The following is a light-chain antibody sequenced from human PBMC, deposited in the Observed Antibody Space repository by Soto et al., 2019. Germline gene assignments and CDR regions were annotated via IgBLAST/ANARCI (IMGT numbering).Light chain of an antibody. V-gene: IGKV3-15*01. Sequence: VMTQAPATLSVSPGERATLSCRASQTINNNVAWYQLKDGQVPRLVIYGASTRATDIPARFSGSGSGTEFTLTISSLQAEEVALYYCQQYYNSPRTVGPGTKVDIK. CDR2: GAS. J-gene: IGKJ1*01. CDR1: QTINNN. CDR3: QQYYNSPRT.